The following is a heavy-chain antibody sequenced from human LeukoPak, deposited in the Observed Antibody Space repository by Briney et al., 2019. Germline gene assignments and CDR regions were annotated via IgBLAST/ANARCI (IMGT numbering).Heavy chain of an antibody. V-gene: IGHV3-21*01. D-gene: IGHD1-26*01. CDR2: ISSSSSYI. CDR3: ARAELLLKNAFDI. J-gene: IGHJ3*02. CDR1: GFTFSSYS. Sequence: GGSLRLSCAASGFTFSSYSMNWVRQAPGKGLEWVSSISSSSSYIYYADSVKGRFTISRDNAKNSLYLQMNSLRAEDTAVYYYARAELLLKNAFDIWGQGTMVTVSS.